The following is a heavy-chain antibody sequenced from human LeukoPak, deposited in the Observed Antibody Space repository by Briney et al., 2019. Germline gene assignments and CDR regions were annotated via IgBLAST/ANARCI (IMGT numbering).Heavy chain of an antibody. D-gene: IGHD2-15*01. CDR3: VFPYWQDLDH. V-gene: IGHV3-48*02. CDR1: GFTFSSYS. CDR2: ISSSGSTI. Sequence: GGSLRLSCAAPGFTFSSYSMQWVRQAPGKGLEWVSHISSSGSTIYYAGSVKGRFTISRDNAKESLYLQMSSLRDEDTAVYYCVFPYWQDLDHWGQGTLVTVSS. J-gene: IGHJ4*02.